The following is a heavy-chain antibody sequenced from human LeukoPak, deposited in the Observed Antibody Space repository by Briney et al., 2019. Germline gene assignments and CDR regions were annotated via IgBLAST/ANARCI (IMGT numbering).Heavy chain of an antibody. V-gene: IGHV1-46*01. J-gene: IGHJ3*02. Sequence: ASVKVSCKASGYTFTSYYMHWVRQAPGQGLEWMGIINPSGGSTSYAQKFQGRVTMTRDTSISTAYMELSRLRSDDTAVYYCARDLIVGATLTIWGQGTMVTVSS. D-gene: IGHD1-26*01. CDR1: GYTFTSYY. CDR2: INPSGGST. CDR3: ARDLIVGATLTI.